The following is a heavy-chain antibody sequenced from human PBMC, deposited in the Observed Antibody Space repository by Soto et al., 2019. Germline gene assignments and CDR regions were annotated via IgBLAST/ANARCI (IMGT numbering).Heavy chain of an antibody. Sequence: QVPLQESGPGLVRPSETLSLTCSVSGGSITSPNYFWGWVRRAPGRGPEWIGNIFYNGRTDYRPSLQSRVTISVDTSRNQVSLRLASVTAADTAIYYCARGAFSADDQSDWFDPWGHVTLVTVSS. D-gene: IGHD5-12*01. CDR1: GGSITSPNYF. V-gene: IGHV4-39*01. CDR3: ARGAFSADDQSDWFDP. CDR2: IFYNGRT. J-gene: IGHJ5*02.